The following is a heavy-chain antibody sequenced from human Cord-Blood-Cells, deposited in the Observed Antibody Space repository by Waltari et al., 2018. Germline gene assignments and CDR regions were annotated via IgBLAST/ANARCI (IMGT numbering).Heavy chain of an antibody. CDR1: GFTFSSYS. D-gene: IGHD6-13*01. Sequence: EVQLVESGGGLVQPGGSLRLSCAASGFTFSSYSMNWVRQVPGKGLEWGSYIGRISSTIYYAASVKGRFTISRDNAKNSLYLQMNSLRDEDTAVYYCASPGIAAAGPYFDYWGQGTLVTVSS. J-gene: IGHJ4*02. V-gene: IGHV3-48*02. CDR2: IGRISSTI. CDR3: ASPGIAAAGPYFDY.